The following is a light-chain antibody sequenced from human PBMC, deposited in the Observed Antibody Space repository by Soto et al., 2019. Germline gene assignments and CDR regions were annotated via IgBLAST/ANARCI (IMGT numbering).Light chain of an antibody. CDR2: AAS. Sequence: IQVTQSPSSLSACVGDRVTITCRASQDISSYLAWYQQKPGKAPTLLIYAASTLQSGVPSRFSGSGFGTDFTLTISSLQAEDFASYYCQQLRSYPSTFGGGTKVHIK. J-gene: IGKJ4*01. CDR1: QDISSY. V-gene: IGKV1-9*01. CDR3: QQLRSYPST.